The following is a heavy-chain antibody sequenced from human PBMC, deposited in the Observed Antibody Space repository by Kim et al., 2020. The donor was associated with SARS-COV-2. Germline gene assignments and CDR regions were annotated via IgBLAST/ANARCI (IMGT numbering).Heavy chain of an antibody. J-gene: IGHJ5*02. V-gene: IGHV1-18*01. CDR3: ARDGVFSGYVHNWFDP. CDR1: GYTFTSYG. CDR2: ISAYNGNT. Sequence: ASVKVSCKASGYTFTSYGISWVRQAPGQGLEWMGWISAYNGNTNYAQKLQGRVTMTTDTSTSTAYMELMSLRSDDTAVYYCARDGVFSGYVHNWFDPWGQGTLVTVSS. D-gene: IGHD5-12*01.